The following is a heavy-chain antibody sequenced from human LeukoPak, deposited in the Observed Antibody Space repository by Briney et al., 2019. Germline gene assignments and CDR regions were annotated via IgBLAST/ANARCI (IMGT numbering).Heavy chain of an antibody. CDR3: ARGSRTDGYNPLFDY. J-gene: IGHJ4*02. V-gene: IGHV3-74*01. CDR2: IKTGGSGT. D-gene: IGHD5-24*01. CDR1: GFTFSAHW. Sequence: RSGGSLRLSCAASGFTFSAHWMHWVRQVPGEGLVWVSRIKTGGSGTVYADSVKGRFTISRDNAKNTLYLQMNSLRDEDTAVYYCARGSRTDGYNPLFDYWGQGTLVTVSP.